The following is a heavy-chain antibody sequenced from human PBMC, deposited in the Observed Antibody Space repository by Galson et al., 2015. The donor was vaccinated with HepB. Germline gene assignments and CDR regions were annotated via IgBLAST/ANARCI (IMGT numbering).Heavy chain of an antibody. CDR2: IYYSGST. CDR3: AREGDGYNHWYFDL. J-gene: IGHJ2*01. D-gene: IGHD5-24*01. Sequence: SETLSLTCTVSGGSISSYYWSWIRQPPGKGLEWIGYIYYSGSTNYNPSLKSRVTISVDTSKNQFSLKLSSVTAADTAVYYCAREGDGYNHWYFDLWGRGTLVTVSS. V-gene: IGHV4-59*01. CDR1: GGSISSYY.